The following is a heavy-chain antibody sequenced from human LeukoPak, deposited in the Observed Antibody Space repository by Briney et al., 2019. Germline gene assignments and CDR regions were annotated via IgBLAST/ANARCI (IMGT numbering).Heavy chain of an antibody. V-gene: IGHV1-18*01. CDR1: GYTFTTYG. CDR2: IDTYSGNT. J-gene: IGHJ4*02. D-gene: IGHD3-10*01. Sequence: ASVKVSCKASGYTFTTYGITWVRQAPGQGLEWMGWIDTYSGNTNYAQKVQGRVTMTTDTFTSTAYMELRSLRSDDTAVYYCARVHPSGSYHKYWGQGTLVTVSS. CDR3: ARVHPSGSYHKY.